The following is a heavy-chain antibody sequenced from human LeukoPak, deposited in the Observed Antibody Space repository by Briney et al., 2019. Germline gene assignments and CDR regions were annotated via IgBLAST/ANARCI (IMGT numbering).Heavy chain of an antibody. Sequence: PGASLRLSCAASGFTFSSYDMHWVRQATGKGLEWVSAIGTAGDTYYPGSVKGRFTISRENAKNSLYLQMNSLRAGDTAVYYCARASIAAAGTEGPWFDPWGQGTLVTVSS. J-gene: IGHJ5*02. D-gene: IGHD6-13*01. CDR2: IGTAGDT. CDR1: GFTFSSYD. CDR3: ARASIAAAGTEGPWFDP. V-gene: IGHV3-13*04.